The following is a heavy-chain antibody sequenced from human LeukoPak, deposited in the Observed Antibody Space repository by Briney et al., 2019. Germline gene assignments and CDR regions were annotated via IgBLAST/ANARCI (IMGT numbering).Heavy chain of an antibody. Sequence: GGSLRLSCAASGFTFSSYGMHWVRQAPGKGLEWVAVIWYDGSNKYYADSVKGRFTISRDNSKNTLYLQMNSLRAEDTAVYYCARDGPYYSGYDYLAVSYSSSWLFDYWGQGTLVTVSS. V-gene: IGHV3-33*01. CDR3: ARDGPYYSGYDYLAVSYSSSWLFDY. D-gene: IGHD5-12*01. CDR2: IWYDGSNK. J-gene: IGHJ4*02. CDR1: GFTFSSYG.